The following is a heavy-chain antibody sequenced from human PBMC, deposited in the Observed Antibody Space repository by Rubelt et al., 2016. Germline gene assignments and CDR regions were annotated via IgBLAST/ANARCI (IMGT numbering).Heavy chain of an antibody. Sequence: SYGMHWVRQAPGKGLEWVAVIWYDGSNKYYADSVKGRFTISRDNSKNTLYLQMNSLRAEDTAVYYCAKEGGEAGTEAFDIWGQGTMVTVSS. J-gene: IGHJ3*02. CDR3: AKEGGEAGTEAFDI. V-gene: IGHV3-33*06. D-gene: IGHD6-19*01. CDR1: SYG. CDR2: IWYDGSNK.